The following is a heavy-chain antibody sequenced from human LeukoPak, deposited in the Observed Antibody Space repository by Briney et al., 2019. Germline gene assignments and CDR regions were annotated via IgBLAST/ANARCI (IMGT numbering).Heavy chain of an antibody. J-gene: IGHJ2*01. D-gene: IGHD3-22*01. V-gene: IGHV5-10-1*01. Sequence: RGESLKVSCEGSGYSFTSYWISWVRQMPGKGLEWMGRIDPSDSYTNYSPSFQGHVTISAAKSISTAYLQWSSLKASDTAMYYCARHFSYYDSSGYYSGGYFDLWGRGTLVTVSS. CDR3: ARHFSYYDSSGYYSGGYFDL. CDR2: IDPSDSYT. CDR1: GYSFTSYW.